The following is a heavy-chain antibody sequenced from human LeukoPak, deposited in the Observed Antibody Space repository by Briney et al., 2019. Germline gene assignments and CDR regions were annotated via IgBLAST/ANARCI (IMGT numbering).Heavy chain of an antibody. V-gene: IGHV3-48*01. CDR3: ARSLSGYDPLSAF. Sequence: PGGSLRLSCEVSGFSFTSYSVTWVRQVPGKGLEWIAYITATSTTFYYADSVKGRFTISRDNARNSLYLQMNSLTVEDTAVYYCARSLSGYDPLSAFWGHGTRVTVS. CDR2: ITATSTTF. D-gene: IGHD5-12*01. J-gene: IGHJ4*01. CDR1: GFSFTSYS.